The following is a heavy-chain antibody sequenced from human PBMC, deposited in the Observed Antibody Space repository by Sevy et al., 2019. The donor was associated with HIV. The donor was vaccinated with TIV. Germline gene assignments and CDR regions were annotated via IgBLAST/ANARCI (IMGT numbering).Heavy chain of an antibody. CDR3: ARAPFSEGWYICGFDN. CDR1: EFAFSDYS. J-gene: IGHJ3*02. V-gene: IGHV3-48*02. D-gene: IGHD6-19*01. Sequence: GGSLRLSCEGSEFAFSDYSMNWVRQAPGRGLEWLSYISGDGRTIYYAESVKGRFTISRDNAKNSLFLQMSSLRDEDTAMYFCARAPFSEGWYICGFDNWGPGTMVTVSS. CDR2: ISGDGRTI.